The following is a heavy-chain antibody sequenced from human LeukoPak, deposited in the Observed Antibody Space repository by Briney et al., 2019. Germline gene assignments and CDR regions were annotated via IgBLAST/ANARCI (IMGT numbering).Heavy chain of an antibody. CDR1: GFTFSSYA. Sequence: GGSLRLSCAASGFTFSSYAMSWVRQAPGKGLEWVSGITWNRDNIGYGDSVKGRFTISRDNAQNSLYLQMSSLRAEDTAIYYCARALYNTGWYPDYFDSWGQGTLVTVSS. CDR2: ITWNRDNI. CDR3: ARALYNTGWYPDYFDS. V-gene: IGHV3-20*04. J-gene: IGHJ4*02. D-gene: IGHD6-19*01.